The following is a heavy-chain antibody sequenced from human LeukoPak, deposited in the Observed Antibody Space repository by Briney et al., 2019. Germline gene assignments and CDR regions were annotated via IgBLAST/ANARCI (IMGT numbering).Heavy chain of an antibody. Sequence: ASVKVSCKASGYTFTGYYMHWVRQAPGQGLEWMGWINPNSGGTNYAQKFQGRVTMTRDTSISTAYMELSRLRSDDTAVYYCARVRQRWLRSPEWDYWGQGTLVTVSS. V-gene: IGHV1-2*02. CDR2: INPNSGGT. J-gene: IGHJ4*02. CDR3: ARVRQRWLRSPEWDY. D-gene: IGHD5-24*01. CDR1: GYTFTGYY.